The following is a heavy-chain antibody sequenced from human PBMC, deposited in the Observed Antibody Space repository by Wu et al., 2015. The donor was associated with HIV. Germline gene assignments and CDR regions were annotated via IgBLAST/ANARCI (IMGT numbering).Heavy chain of an antibody. CDR1: GDSFSSYA. D-gene: IGHD2-2*01. V-gene: IGHV1-69*12. Sequence: QVQLVQFGAEVKKPGSSVKVTCKASGDSFSSYAISWVRQAPGQGLEWMGGIIPMFGTPNYAQKFQGRVTITADESTTTAYMEVSSLKSEDTAVYYCARGSTYSCSTTVCPGGYYYIDVWGKGTTVTVSS. CDR2: IIPMFGTP. CDR3: ARGSTYSCSTTVCPGGYYYIDV. J-gene: IGHJ6*03.